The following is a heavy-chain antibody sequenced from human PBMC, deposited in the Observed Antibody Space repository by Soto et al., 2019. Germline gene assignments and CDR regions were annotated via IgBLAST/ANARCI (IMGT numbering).Heavy chain of an antibody. Sequence: EVQLVESGGGLVQPGGSLKLSCAASGFTFSGSVMHWVCQASGKGLDWVGRIRSKANNYATAYAVSVKGRFTISRDDSRNTAYLQMNSLKTEDTAVYYCARGVYDFWSGHPKGLDYWGQGTVVTVSS. CDR2: IRSKANNYAT. CDR1: GFTFSGSV. CDR3: ARGVYDFWSGHPKGLDY. D-gene: IGHD3-3*01. V-gene: IGHV3-73*02. J-gene: IGHJ4*02.